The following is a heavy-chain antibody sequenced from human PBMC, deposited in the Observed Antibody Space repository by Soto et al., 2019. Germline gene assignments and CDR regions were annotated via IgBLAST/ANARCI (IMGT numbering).Heavy chain of an antibody. V-gene: IGHV2-26*01. Sequence: QVTLKESGPVLVKPTETLTLTCTVSGFSLTNPKLGVSWIRQPPGKPLEWLAHISSNDEESYSTSLKSRLTISKDTSKSQVVLTLTNVDHVDTATYFCARIQIPEVDYDFLVPDVVLYALDVWGQGTTVTVS. CDR3: ARIQIPEVDYDFLVPDVVLYALDV. CDR2: ISSNDEE. D-gene: IGHD3-3*01. J-gene: IGHJ6*02. CDR1: GFSLTNPKLG.